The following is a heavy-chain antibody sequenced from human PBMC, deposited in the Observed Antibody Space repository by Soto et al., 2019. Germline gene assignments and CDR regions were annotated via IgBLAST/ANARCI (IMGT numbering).Heavy chain of an antibody. CDR3: AADAESTDPYNWFDP. Sequence: QRQLVQSGPEVKKPGTSVKVSCKASGFTFTTSSIHWVRQARGQSLEWIGWIVVGSDNTKYAQKFQERVTITRDMSTSTAYMELSSLRFEDTAVYYCAADAESTDPYNWFDPWGQGTLVTVSS. J-gene: IGHJ5*02. CDR1: GFTFTTSS. V-gene: IGHV1-58*02. D-gene: IGHD1-1*01. CDR2: IVVGSDNT.